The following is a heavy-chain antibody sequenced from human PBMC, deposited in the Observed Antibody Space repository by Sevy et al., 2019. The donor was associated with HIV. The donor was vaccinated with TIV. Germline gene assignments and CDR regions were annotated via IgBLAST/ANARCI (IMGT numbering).Heavy chain of an antibody. Sequence: SETLSLTCTVSGGSISSSSYYWGWIRQPPGKGLEWIGSIYYSGSTYYNPSLKSRVTIFVDTSKNQFSLKLSPVTAAGTAVYYCARTGLVVVVVGQIVKNRWFDPWGQGTLVTVSS. D-gene: IGHD2-15*01. J-gene: IGHJ5*02. CDR3: ARTGLVVVVVGQIVKNRWFDP. CDR2: IYYSGST. V-gene: IGHV4-39*01. CDR1: GGSISSSSYY.